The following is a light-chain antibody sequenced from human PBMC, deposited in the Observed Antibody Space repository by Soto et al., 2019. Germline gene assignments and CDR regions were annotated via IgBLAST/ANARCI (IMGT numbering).Light chain of an antibody. J-gene: IGLJ3*02. CDR1: SNDVGGYHY. V-gene: IGLV2-14*01. Sequence: QSALTQPASVSGSPGQSITISCTGTSNDVGGYHYVSWYQQYPGKAPNLIIYEISHRPSGVSNRFSGSKSGNTASLTISGLRAEDEAYYYCSSYTYSGTLVVFGGGTKLTVL. CDR3: SSYTYSGTLVV. CDR2: EIS.